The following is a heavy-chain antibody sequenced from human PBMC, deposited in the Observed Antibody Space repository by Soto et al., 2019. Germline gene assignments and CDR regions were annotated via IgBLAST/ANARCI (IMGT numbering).Heavy chain of an antibody. V-gene: IGHV3-30*18. CDR2: TSYDGSKK. J-gene: IGHJ6*02. CDR1: GFTFSSYG. CDR3: AKSHTDYFYAMDV. Sequence: QVQLVESGGGVVQPGRSLRLSCAASGFTFSSYGIPWVRQAPGKGLEWVAVTSYDGSKKHYADSVKGRFTISRDNSKNTLCLQMDRLRSEDTAVYYCAKSHTDYFYAMDVWGQGTTVTVSS.